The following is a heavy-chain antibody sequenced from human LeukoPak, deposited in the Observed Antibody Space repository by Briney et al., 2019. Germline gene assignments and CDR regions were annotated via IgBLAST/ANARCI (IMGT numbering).Heavy chain of an antibody. Sequence: ASVKVSCKASGYTFTDYYMHWVRQAPGQGLEWMGWINPNSGGTNYAQKFQGRATMTRDTSISTAYMDLSRLKSDDTALYYCARPLFPSAVINFDYWGQGTLVTVSS. D-gene: IGHD3-10*01. J-gene: IGHJ4*02. V-gene: IGHV1-2*02. CDR1: GYTFTDYY. CDR2: INPNSGGT. CDR3: ARPLFPSAVINFDY.